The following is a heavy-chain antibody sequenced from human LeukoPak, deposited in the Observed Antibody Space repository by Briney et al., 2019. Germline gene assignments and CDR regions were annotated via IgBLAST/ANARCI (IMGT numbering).Heavy chain of an antibody. CDR1: GGTFSSYT. D-gene: IGHD3-16*02. J-gene: IGHJ5*02. V-gene: IGHV1-69*05. CDR3: ASQNPLRLGELSSNNWFDP. CDR2: IIPIFGTA. Sequence: ASVKVSCKASGGTFSSYTISWVRQAPGQGLEWMGGIIPIFGTANYAQKFQGGVTITTDESTGTAYMELSSLRSEDTAVYYCASQNPLRLGELSSNNWFDPWGQGTLVTVSS.